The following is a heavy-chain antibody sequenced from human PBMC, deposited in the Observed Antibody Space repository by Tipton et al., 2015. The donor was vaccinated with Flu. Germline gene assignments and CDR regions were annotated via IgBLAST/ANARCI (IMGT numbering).Heavy chain of an antibody. Sequence: GSLRLSCAASGFTFDDYGMSWVRQAPGKGLEWVSGINWNGGSTGYADSVKGRFTISRDNAKNSLYLQMNSLRAEDTALYHCARVLAAAAPGDYWGQGTLVTVSS. CDR2: INWNGGST. CDR1: GFTFDDYG. CDR3: ARVLAAAAPGDY. D-gene: IGHD6-13*01. V-gene: IGHV3-20*01. J-gene: IGHJ4*02.